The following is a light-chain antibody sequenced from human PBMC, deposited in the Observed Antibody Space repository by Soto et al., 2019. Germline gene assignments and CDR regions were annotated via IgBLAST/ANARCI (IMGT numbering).Light chain of an antibody. CDR2: AAS. Sequence: DIQLTQSPSSLSTSVGGRVSIPCRASETIARYLNWYQQKPGKAPNLLIYAASTLKSGFPSRFSGTGSGTDFTLTISRLQPEDFATYYCQQTYNPPRTFGQGTKVDIK. V-gene: IGKV1-39*01. CDR3: QQTYNPPRT. CDR1: ETIARY. J-gene: IGKJ1*01.